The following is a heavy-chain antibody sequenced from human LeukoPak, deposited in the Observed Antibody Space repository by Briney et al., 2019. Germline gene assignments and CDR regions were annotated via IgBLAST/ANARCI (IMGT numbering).Heavy chain of an antibody. J-gene: IGHJ4*02. Sequence: SETLSLTCTVSGLSISSYHWSWIRQPPGKGLECIGYIYHSGSTNYNPSLKSRVTISVDTSKNQFSPKLSSVTAAETAVYYCARGGWLQEFYYFVYWGQGTLVTVSS. CDR3: ARGGWLQEFYYFVY. CDR1: GLSISSYH. D-gene: IGHD5-24*01. V-gene: IGHV4-59*01. CDR2: IYHSGST.